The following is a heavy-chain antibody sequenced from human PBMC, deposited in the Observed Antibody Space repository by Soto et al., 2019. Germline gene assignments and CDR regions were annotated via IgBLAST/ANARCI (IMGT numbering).Heavy chain of an antibody. D-gene: IGHD6-19*01. V-gene: IGHV1-69*06. J-gene: IGHJ6*02. Sequence: SVKVSCKASGGTFSSYAISWVRQAPGQGLEWMGGVIPIFGTANYAQKFQGRVTITADKSTSTAYMELSSLRSEDTAVYYCARDEQWLDYYYYGMDVWGQGTTVTVSS. CDR3: ARDEQWLDYYYYGMDV. CDR1: GGTFSSYA. CDR2: VIPIFGTA.